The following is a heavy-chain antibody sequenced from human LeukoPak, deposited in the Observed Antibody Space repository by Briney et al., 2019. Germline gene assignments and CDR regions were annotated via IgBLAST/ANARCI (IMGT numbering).Heavy chain of an antibody. CDR2: ISYDGSNK. J-gene: IGHJ4*02. CDR3: ARDPDTAMVIPFDY. Sequence: PGGSLRLSCAASGLTFSSYAMHWVRQAPGKGLEWVAVISYDGSNKYYADYVKGRFTISRDNSKNTLYLQMNSLRAEDTAVYYCARDPDTAMVIPFDYWGQGTLVTVSS. CDR1: GLTFSSYA. D-gene: IGHD5-18*01. V-gene: IGHV3-30-3*01.